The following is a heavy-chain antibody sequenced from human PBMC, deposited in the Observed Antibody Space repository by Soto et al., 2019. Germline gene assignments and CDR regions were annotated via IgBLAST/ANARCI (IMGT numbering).Heavy chain of an antibody. CDR3: ATWHEREHAFDV. J-gene: IGHJ3*01. CDR1: GLTISGKKY. V-gene: IGHV3-53*01. CDR2: LYDVDGS. Sequence: DVQLVESGGGLIQPGESLRLSCAAFGLTISGKKYVAWVRQAPGKGLEWVSALYDVDGSFYADSVTGRFTTSSDSSKTAVYLQMNDLRPDDTAVYYCATWHEREHAFDVWGQGTTVTISS. D-gene: IGHD1-1*01.